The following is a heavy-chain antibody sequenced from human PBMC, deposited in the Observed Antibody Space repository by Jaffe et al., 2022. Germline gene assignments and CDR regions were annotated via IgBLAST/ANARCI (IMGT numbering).Heavy chain of an antibody. CDR1: GVSISTSSYY. Sequence: QLQLQESGPGLVKPSETLSLTCTVSGVSISTSSYYWVWIRQPPGKGLEWIGSVHYSGRTHDNPSLKSRVTISVDTSKNHFSLKLSSVTAADTAVYYCARPRVWNDALDIWGQGTVVTVSS. D-gene: IGHD3-16*01. J-gene: IGHJ3*02. CDR3: ARPRVWNDALDI. CDR2: VHYSGRT. V-gene: IGHV4-39*02.